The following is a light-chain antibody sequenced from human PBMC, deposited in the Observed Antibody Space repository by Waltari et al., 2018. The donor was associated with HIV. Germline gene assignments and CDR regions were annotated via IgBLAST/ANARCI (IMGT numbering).Light chain of an antibody. V-gene: IGLV4-69*01. CDR2: LNSDGSH. Sequence: QLVLTQSPSASASLGASVNLTCTLSSWHRSYAIAWHQQQPEKGPRYLMKLNSDGSHRKGDGIPDRFSGSSSGAERYLTISSLQSEDEADYYCQTWDTGIQVFGGGTKLTVL. CDR3: QTWDTGIQV. J-gene: IGLJ2*01. CDR1: SWHRSYA.